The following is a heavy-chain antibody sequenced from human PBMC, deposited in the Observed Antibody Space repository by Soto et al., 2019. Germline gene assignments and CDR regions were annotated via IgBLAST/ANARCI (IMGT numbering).Heavy chain of an antibody. Sequence: QVQLVQSAAEVKKPGASLKVSCKASGYTFIRYGICWVRLAPGQGLEWMGWISPYNDYTIYAQKLQGRVTMTTDTATRTVYIEPRSLTSDDAVVYYCARGGFYDNSWGKLSHYGLDVWGQGTSVTVSS. V-gene: IGHV1-18*01. D-gene: IGHD3-16*01. J-gene: IGHJ6*02. CDR2: ISPYNDYT. CDR3: ARGGFYDNSWGKLSHYGLDV. CDR1: GYTFIRYG.